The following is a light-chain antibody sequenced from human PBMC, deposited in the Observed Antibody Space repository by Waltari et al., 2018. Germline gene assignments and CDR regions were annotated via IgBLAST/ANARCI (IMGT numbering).Light chain of an antibody. CDR1: QSLLHSNGYNY. CDR3: MQSLRALWT. J-gene: IGKJ1*01. CDR2: LGS. Sequence: DLVVTQSPLSLPVTPGEPASIPCRSSQSLLHSNGYNYLDWYLQKPGQSPQLLIYLGSNRASGVPDRFSGSGSGTDFTLKISRVEAEDVGVYYCMQSLRALWTFGQGTKVEIK. V-gene: IGKV2-28*01.